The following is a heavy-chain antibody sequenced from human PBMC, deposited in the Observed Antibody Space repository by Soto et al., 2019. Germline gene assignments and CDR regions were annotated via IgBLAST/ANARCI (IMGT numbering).Heavy chain of an antibody. Sequence: PSETLSLTCTVSGGPISSYYWSWIRQPPGKGLEWIGYIYYSGSTNYNPSLKSRVTISVDTSKNQFSLKLSSVTAADTAVYYCAREGSSGWYGRWFDPWGQGTLVTVS. CDR3: AREGSSGWYGRWFDP. J-gene: IGHJ5*02. V-gene: IGHV4-59*01. CDR1: GGPISSYY. D-gene: IGHD6-19*01. CDR2: IYYSGST.